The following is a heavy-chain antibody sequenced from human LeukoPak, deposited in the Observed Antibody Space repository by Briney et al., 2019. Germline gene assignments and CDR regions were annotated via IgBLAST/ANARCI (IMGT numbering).Heavy chain of an antibody. J-gene: IGHJ4*02. CDR2: INPNSGGT. CDR1: GYTFTGYY. D-gene: IGHD3-3*01. V-gene: IGHV1-2*02. Sequence: ASVKVSCKASGYTFTGYYMHWVRQAPGQGLEWMGWINPNSGGTNYAQKFQGRVTTTRDTSISTAYMELSRLRSDDTAVYYCARGSYDFWSGYRSFDYWGQGTLVTVSS. CDR3: ARGSYDFWSGYRSFDY.